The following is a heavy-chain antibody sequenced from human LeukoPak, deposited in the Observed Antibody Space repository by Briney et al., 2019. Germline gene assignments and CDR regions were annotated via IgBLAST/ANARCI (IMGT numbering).Heavy chain of an antibody. CDR1: GGTFSSYA. V-gene: IGHV1-24*01. CDR3: ATVAAAGPDY. J-gene: IGHJ4*02. Sequence: APVKVSCKASGGTFSSYAISWVRQAPGKGLEWMGGFDPEDGETIYAQKFQGRVTMTEDTSTDTAYMELSSLRSEDTAVYYCATVAAAGPDYWGQGTXVTVSS. D-gene: IGHD6-13*01. CDR2: FDPEDGET.